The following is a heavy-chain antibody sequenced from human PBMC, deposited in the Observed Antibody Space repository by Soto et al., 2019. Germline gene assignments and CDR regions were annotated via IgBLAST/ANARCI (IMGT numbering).Heavy chain of an antibody. CDR1: GGSITNYY. Sequence: QVQLQESGPGLVKPSETLSLTCTVSGGSITNYYCSWFRQPPGKGLEWIGYINYDGYSAYNLSLKRRVPLSMVAPKTPFSLMLESVTATGTAVYYCARHGFGPLHGLVDVWGPGTTVIVSS. J-gene: IGHJ6*02. CDR2: INYDGYS. D-gene: IGHD3-10*01. CDR3: ARHGFGPLHGLVDV. V-gene: IGHV4-59*08.